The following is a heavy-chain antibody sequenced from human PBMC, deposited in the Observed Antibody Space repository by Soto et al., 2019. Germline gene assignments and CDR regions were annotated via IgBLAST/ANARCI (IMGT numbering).Heavy chain of an antibody. CDR1: GDSISSYY. CDR3: ALRSMAVVPEY. J-gene: IGHJ4*02. CDR2: LYYGRSA. Sequence: QVQLQESGPGLVKPSETLSLTCAVSGDSISSYYCMWIRQPPGKGLESIGYLYYGRSANYNPSLRSRVSLSVDTSTNQCSLTLSSMTAADTAVYYFALRSMAVVPEYWGQGTLVTVSS. V-gene: IGHV4-59*01. D-gene: IGHD3-22*01.